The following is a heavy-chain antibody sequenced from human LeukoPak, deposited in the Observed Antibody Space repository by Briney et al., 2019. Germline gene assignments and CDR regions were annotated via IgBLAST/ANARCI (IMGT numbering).Heavy chain of an antibody. J-gene: IGHJ4*02. D-gene: IGHD3-9*01. V-gene: IGHV3-30*02. CDR1: GFTFSRYC. CDR3: TTEDYDILTGSAFDY. CDR2: LRYVGSNK. Sequence: GGSLRLSCAASGFTFSRYCMHWVPQAPGKGLEWVAFLRYVGSNKYYADSVKGRFTISRDNSKNTLYLQMNSLTAEDTAAYYCTTEDYDILTGSAFDYSGQGTLVTASS.